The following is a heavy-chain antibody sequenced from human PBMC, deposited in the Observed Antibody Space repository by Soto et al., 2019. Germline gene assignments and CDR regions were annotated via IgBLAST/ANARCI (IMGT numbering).Heavy chain of an antibody. V-gene: IGHV1-3*01. CDR3: ASSYSNYALIDYYYYGMDV. J-gene: IGHJ6*02. CDR2: INAGNGNT. CDR1: GYTFTNYA. Sequence: QVQLVQSGAEVKKPGASVKVSCKASGYTFTNYAMHWVRQAPGQRLEWMGWINAGNGNTKYSQKFQGRVTITRDTSASTADMELSSLRSEDTAVYYCASSYSNYALIDYYYYGMDVWGQGTTVTVSS. D-gene: IGHD4-4*01.